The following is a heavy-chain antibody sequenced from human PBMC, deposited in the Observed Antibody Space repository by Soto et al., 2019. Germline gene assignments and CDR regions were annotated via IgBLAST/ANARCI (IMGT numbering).Heavy chain of an antibody. V-gene: IGHV3-53*01. Sequence: EVQLVESGGGLVQPGGSLRLSCAASGFTVNDYYMTWVRQAPGKGLEWVSLLYSGGSTIYADSVKGRVTISRDSSKNTLYLQMNSLRVEDTALYYCARATVGASDFGFDSWGQGTLVTVSS. CDR2: LYSGGST. CDR3: ARATVGASDFGFDS. CDR1: GFTVNDYY. J-gene: IGHJ4*02. D-gene: IGHD1-26*01.